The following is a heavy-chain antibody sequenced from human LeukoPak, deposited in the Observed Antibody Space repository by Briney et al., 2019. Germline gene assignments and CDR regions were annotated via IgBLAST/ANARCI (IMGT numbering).Heavy chain of an antibody. V-gene: IGHV3-23*01. CDR3: ATDKLGGYGSFDS. D-gene: IGHD5-12*01. J-gene: IGHJ4*02. CDR1: GFTFSSYG. Sequence: GGSLRLSCAASGFTFSSYGMSWVRQAPGKGLEWVSTISGSGGSTYYADSLKGRFTISRDNAKNSLYLQMNSLRAEDTAVYYCATDKLGGYGSFDSWGQGTLVTVSS. CDR2: ISGSGGST.